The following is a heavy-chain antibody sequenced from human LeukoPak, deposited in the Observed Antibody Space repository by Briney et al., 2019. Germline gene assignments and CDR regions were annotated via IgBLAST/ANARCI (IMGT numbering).Heavy chain of an antibody. CDR2: IYYSGST. V-gene: IGHV4-59*01. Sequence: SGTLSLTCAVYGGSFSGYYWSWIRQPPGKGLEWIGNIYYSGSTNYNPSLKSRVTISVDTSKNQFSLKLSSVTAADTAVYYCTRGSIAYYYMDVWGKGTTVTISS. CDR3: TRGSIAYYYMDV. D-gene: IGHD3-22*01. CDR1: GGSFSGYY. J-gene: IGHJ6*03.